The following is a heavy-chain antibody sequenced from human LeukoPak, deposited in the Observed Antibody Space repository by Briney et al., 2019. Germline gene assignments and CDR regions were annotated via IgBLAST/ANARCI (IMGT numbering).Heavy chain of an antibody. Sequence: GGSLRLSCVGSGFTFSSHGMNWVRQAPGKGGLEWVSSIGFTTSYIYYADSVKGRFTISRDNAKNSLYLQMNSLRAEDTAVYYCTGNYYGSGSYADFDYWGQGTLVTVSS. CDR1: GFTFSSHG. V-gene: IGHV3-21*04. CDR2: IGFTTSYI. CDR3: TGNYYGSGSYADFDY. D-gene: IGHD3-10*01. J-gene: IGHJ4*02.